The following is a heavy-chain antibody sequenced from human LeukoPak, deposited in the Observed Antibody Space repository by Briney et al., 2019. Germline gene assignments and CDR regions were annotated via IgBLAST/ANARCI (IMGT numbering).Heavy chain of an antibody. D-gene: IGHD3-10*01. J-gene: IGHJ4*02. CDR3: ARTYSLLLWFGEFPSYFDY. V-gene: IGHV3-20*04. CDR2: INWNGGST. CDR1: GFTFYDYG. Sequence: GGSLRLSCAASGFTFYDYGMSWVRQAPGKGLEWVSGINWNGGSTGYADSVKGRFTISRDNAKNSLYLQMNSLRAEDTALYYCARTYSLLLWFGEFPSYFDYWGQGTLVTVSS.